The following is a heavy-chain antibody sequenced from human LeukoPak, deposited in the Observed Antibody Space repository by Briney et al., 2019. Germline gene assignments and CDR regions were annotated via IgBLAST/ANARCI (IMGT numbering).Heavy chain of an antibody. Sequence: SETLSLTCTVSGGSTSSYYWSWIRQPPGKGLEWIGYIYYSGSTNYNPSLKSRVTISVDTSKNQFSLKLSSVTAADTAVYYCAQTGYYDSSGYPKGNWFDPWGQGTLVTVSS. CDR3: AQTGYYDSSGYPKGNWFDP. CDR2: IYYSGST. D-gene: IGHD3-22*01. J-gene: IGHJ5*02. CDR1: GGSTSSYY. V-gene: IGHV4-59*01.